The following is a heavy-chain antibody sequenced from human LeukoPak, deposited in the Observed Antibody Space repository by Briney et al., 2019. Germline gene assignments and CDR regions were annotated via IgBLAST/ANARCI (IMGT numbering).Heavy chain of an antibody. CDR1: GCTFTGYY. V-gene: IGHV1-2*06. D-gene: IGHD4-17*01. CDR3: AKLSGDYGDYKGC. CDR2: INPNSGGT. J-gene: IGHJ4*02. Sequence: ASVKVSCKASGCTFTGYYMHWVRQAPGQGLEWMGRINPNSGGTNYAQRFQGRVTMTRDKSTNTAYMELNRLTFDDTAVYYCAKLSGDYGDYKGCWGQGTLVTVSS.